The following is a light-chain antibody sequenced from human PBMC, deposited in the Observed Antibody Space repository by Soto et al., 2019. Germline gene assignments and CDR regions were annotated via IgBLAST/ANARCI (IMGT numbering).Light chain of an antibody. Sequence: EIMMTQTPATLSVSPGERATLSCRASQSVSSNLAWYQQKPGQAPRLIIYGASTRATGIPARFSGSGSGTEFTLTISSLQSEDFAVYYCQQNNNWPPWTFGQGTKVDIK. CDR2: GAS. CDR3: QQNNNWPPWT. CDR1: QSVSSN. V-gene: IGKV3-15*01. J-gene: IGKJ1*01.